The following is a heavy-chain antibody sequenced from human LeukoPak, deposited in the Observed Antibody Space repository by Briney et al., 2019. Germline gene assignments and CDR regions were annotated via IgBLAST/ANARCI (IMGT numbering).Heavy chain of an antibody. CDR2: ISAYNGNT. V-gene: IGHV1-18*01. J-gene: IGHJ6*02. D-gene: IGHD3-22*01. Sequence: ASVKVSCKAPGYTFTSYGISWVRQAPGQGLEWMGWISAYNGNTNYAQKLQGRVTTTTDTSTSTAYMELRSLRSDDTAVYYCARVVYYYDSSGSPGGMDVWGQGTTVTVSS. CDR3: ARVVYYYDSSGSPGGMDV. CDR1: GYTFTSYG.